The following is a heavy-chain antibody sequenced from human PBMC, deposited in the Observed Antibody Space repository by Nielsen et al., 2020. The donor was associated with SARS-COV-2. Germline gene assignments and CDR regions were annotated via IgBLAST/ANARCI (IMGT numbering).Heavy chain of an antibody. D-gene: IGHD5-24*01. CDR3: AREGWLHPTGY. J-gene: IGHJ4*02. Sequence: GESLKISCAASGFTFSSYWMHWVRQAPGKGLVWVSRINSDGSSTSYADSVKGRFTISRDNGKNSLYLQINSLRAEDTAFYYCAREGWLHPTGYWGQGTLVTVSS. CDR2: INSDGSST. CDR1: GFTFSSYW. V-gene: IGHV3-74*01.